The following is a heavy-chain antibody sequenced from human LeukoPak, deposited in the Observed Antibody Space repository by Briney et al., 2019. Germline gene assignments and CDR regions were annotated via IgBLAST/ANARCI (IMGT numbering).Heavy chain of an antibody. CDR2: IYYSGST. Sequence: NASQTLSLIFPAPAAPLSPFYTSPTRHPPRQGPVGPGYIYYSGSTNYNPFLKSRVTQSVGTSKNPDALKLSAVTAGDTAVYYCAKVLTTVTTGGPFDFWGQGTLVTVSS. V-gene: IGHV4-59*01. D-gene: IGHD4-17*01. CDR1: AAPLSPFY. CDR3: AKVLTTVTTGGPFDF. J-gene: IGHJ4*02.